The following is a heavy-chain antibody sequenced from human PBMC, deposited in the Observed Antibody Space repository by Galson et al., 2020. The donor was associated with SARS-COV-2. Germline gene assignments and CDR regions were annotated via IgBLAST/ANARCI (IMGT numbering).Heavy chain of an antibody. CDR1: GFTFSSYG. D-gene: IGHD1-26*01. J-gene: IGHJ6*02. Sequence: GGSLRLSCAASGFTFSSYGMHWVRQAPGKGLEWVAVISYDGSNKYYADSVKGRFTISRDNSKNTLYLQMNSLRAEDTAVYYCAKGWELYYYYGMDVWGQGTTVTVSS. CDR3: AKGWELYYYYGMDV. CDR2: ISYDGSNK. V-gene: IGHV3-30*18.